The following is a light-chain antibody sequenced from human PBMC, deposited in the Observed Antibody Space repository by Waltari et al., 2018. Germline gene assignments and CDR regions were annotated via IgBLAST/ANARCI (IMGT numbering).Light chain of an antibody. Sequence: QSALTQPASVSGSPGQSITISCPGTNSDIGGYNFDSWYQPHPAKAPKLMIFDVTNRPSGVSDRFSGSKSGNTASLTISGLQADDEAVYYCSSYTSNSTLGVFGGGTRLTVL. V-gene: IGLV2-14*03. CDR2: DVT. CDR3: SSYTSNSTLGV. CDR1: NSDIGGYNF. J-gene: IGLJ3*02.